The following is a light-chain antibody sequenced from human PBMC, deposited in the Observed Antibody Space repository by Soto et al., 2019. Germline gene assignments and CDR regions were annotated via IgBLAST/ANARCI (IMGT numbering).Light chain of an antibody. CDR3: CSYAGSSNFYV. CDR2: EVS. J-gene: IGLJ1*01. CDR1: SSDVGGYNY. V-gene: IGLV2-14*01. Sequence: QSALTQPASVSGSPGQSITISCTGTSSDVGGYNYVSWYQQHPGKAPKLMIYEVSNRPSGVSNRFSGSKSGNTASLTISGLQAEDEADYYCCSYAGSSNFYVFGTGTKVTVL.